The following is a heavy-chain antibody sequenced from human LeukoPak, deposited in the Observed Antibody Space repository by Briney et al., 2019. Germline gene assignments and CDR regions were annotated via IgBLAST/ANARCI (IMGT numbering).Heavy chain of an antibody. D-gene: IGHD3-10*01. J-gene: IGHJ4*02. V-gene: IGHV3-33*06. CDR2: IWYDGSNK. CDR1: GFTFSSYG. Sequence: GGSLRLSCAASGFTFSSYGMHWVRQAPGKGLEWVAVIWYDGSNKYYADSVKGRFTISRDNSKNTLYLQMNSLRAEDTAVYYCAKDRGSGSYYKEFDYWGQGTLVTVSS. CDR3: AKDRGSGSYYKEFDY.